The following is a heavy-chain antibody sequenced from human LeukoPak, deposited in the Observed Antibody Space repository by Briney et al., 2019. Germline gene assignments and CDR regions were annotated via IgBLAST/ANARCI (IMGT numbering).Heavy chain of an antibody. J-gene: IGHJ4*02. CDR2: INPNSGGT. Sequence: PGASVKVSCKASGYTFTGYYMHWVRQAPGQGLEWMGWINPNSGGTNYAQKFQGWVTMTRDTSISTAYMELSRLRSDDTAVYYCARDLVGATAAPHFDYWGQGTLVTVSS. V-gene: IGHV1-2*04. CDR1: GYTFTGYY. D-gene: IGHD1-26*01. CDR3: ARDLVGATAAPHFDY.